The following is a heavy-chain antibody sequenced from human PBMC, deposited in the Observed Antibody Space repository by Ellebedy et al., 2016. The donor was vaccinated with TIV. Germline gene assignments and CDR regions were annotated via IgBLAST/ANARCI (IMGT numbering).Heavy chain of an antibody. CDR1: GFTFSTYS. D-gene: IGHD6-13*01. J-gene: IGHJ5*02. CDR3: ARAGDQSAARVSVWFDP. V-gene: IGHV3-48*02. CDR2: IGSRTYFV. Sequence: GESLKISCAASGFTFSTYSMNWVRQAPGKGLEWVSYIGSRTYFVYYADSVKGRFTISRDNAKNSLYLQMNSLRDEDTAVYYCARAGDQSAARVSVWFDPWGQGTLVTVSS.